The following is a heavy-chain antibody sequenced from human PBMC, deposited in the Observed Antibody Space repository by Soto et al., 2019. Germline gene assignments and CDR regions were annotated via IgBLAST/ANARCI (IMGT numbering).Heavy chain of an antibody. CDR3: AGRYCPNGVCYTNYYYYMDI. Sequence: EVQLWESGGGLVQPGGSLRLSCAASGFSFSTYAMTWVRQAPGKGLEWVSTITPSGGNTYYADSVKVRFTITRDNSENTLYLHMSSLRAEDTAVYYCAGRYCPNGVCYTNYYYYMDIWGEGTTVTVSS. CDR2: ITPSGGNT. V-gene: IGHV3-23*01. D-gene: IGHD2-8*01. J-gene: IGHJ6*03. CDR1: GFSFSTYA.